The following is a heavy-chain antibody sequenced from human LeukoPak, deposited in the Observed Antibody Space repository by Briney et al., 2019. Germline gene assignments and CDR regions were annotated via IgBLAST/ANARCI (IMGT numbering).Heavy chain of an antibody. J-gene: IGHJ4*02. Sequence: GGSLRLSCAASGFTFDDYAMHWVRQAPGKGLECDSGISWNSASIGYADSVKGRFTISRDNAKNSLYLQMNSLRAEDTALYYCAKAGEVATIALYYFDYWGQGTLVTVSS. V-gene: IGHV3-9*01. CDR2: ISWNSASI. CDR3: AKAGEVATIALYYFDY. CDR1: GFTFDDYA. D-gene: IGHD5-12*01.